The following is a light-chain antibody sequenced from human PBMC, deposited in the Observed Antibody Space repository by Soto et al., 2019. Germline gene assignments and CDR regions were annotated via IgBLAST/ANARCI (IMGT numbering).Light chain of an antibody. CDR1: QSVSSN. Sequence: EIVMTQSPATLSVSQGERATLSCRASQSVSSNLAWYQQKPGQAPRLLIYGASTRATGIPARFSGSGSGTEFTLTISSLQSEDFAAYYCQQYNNWPPTFGQGTKAAI. CDR3: QQYNNWPPT. CDR2: GAS. J-gene: IGKJ1*01. V-gene: IGKV3-15*01.